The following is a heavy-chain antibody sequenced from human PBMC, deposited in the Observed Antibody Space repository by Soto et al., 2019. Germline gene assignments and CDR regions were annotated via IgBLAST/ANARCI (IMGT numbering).Heavy chain of an antibody. CDR1: GYTFTSYG. J-gene: IGHJ6*03. V-gene: IGHV1-18*01. D-gene: IGHD3-3*01. Sequence: ASVKVSCKASGYTFTSYGISWVRQAPGQGLEWMGWISAYNGNTNYAQKLQGRVTMTTDTSTSTAYMELRSLRSDDTAVYYCARDTGIVDYDFWSGYRAYYYYMDVWGKGTTVTVSS. CDR3: ARDTGIVDYDFWSGYRAYYYYMDV. CDR2: ISAYNGNT.